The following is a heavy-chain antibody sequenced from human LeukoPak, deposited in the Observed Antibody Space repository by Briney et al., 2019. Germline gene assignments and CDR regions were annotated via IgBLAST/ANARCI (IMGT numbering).Heavy chain of an antibody. CDR3: ARRGRAAGKYGGYEYWYFDY. V-gene: IGHV4-59*08. CDR1: GGSMRHYY. D-gene: IGHD5-12*01. J-gene: IGHJ4*02. CDR2: ISYSGST. Sequence: SDTLSLTCTVSGGSMRHYYWSGVRQTPGKGVEYIEYISYSGSTDHNPTLKSRVTISLDTSKNRFSLKLSSVTAADTAVYYCARRGRAAGKYGGYEYWYFDYWGQGTLVTVSS.